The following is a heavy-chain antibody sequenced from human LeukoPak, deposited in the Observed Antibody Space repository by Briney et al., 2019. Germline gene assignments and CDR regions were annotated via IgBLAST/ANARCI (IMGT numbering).Heavy chain of an antibody. V-gene: IGHV3-30*04. CDR3: ARGGVVTAISYYFGY. CDR1: GFTFNIYP. CDR2: ISNDGSNK. Sequence: GGSVRLSCLASGFTFNIYPMHWVRQAPGTGLEWVALISNDGSNKYYADSVKGRFTISRDTSKNTLYLQMNSLRAEDTAVYYCARGGVVTAISYYFGYWGQGTLVTVSS. D-gene: IGHD2-21*02. J-gene: IGHJ4*02.